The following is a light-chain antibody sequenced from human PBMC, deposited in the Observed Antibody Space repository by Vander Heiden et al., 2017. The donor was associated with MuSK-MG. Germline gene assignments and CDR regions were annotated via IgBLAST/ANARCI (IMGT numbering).Light chain of an antibody. CDR2: EVS. J-gene: IGLJ1*01. CDR1: SSDVGGYNY. CDR3: SSYTSSSTLYV. V-gene: IGLV2-14*01. Sequence: QSALTQPASVSGSPGQSIPISCTGTSSDVGGYNYVSWYQQHPGKAPKLMSYEVSNRPSGVSNRFSGSKSGNTASLTISGLQAEDEADYYCSSYTSSSTLYVFGTGTKVTVL.